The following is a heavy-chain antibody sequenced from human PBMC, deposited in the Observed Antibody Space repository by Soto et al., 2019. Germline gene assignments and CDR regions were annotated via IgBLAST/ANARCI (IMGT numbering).Heavy chain of an antibody. V-gene: IGHV4-34*01. J-gene: IGHJ6*02. CDR2: INHSGST. CDR3: ARGSGSSWVLRV. D-gene: IGHD6-13*01. Sequence: SETQSLTCAVYGGSFSGYYWSWIRQPPGKRLEWIGEINHSGSTNYNPSLKSRVTISVDTSKNQFSLKLSSVTAADTAVYYCARGSGSSWVLRVWGQGTTVTVSS. CDR1: GGSFSGYY.